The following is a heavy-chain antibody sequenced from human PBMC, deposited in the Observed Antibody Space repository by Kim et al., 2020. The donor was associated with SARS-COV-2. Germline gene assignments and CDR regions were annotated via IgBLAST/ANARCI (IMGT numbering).Heavy chain of an antibody. J-gene: IGHJ4*01. D-gene: IGHD3-16*01. Sequence: GGSLRLSCSVSGFTFSYYAMHWVRQAPGKGLEYVSAISSDGGTTYYADSLKDRFTISRDNSKNTMYLQMSSLRLEDTAVYYCVRGTGDWGHGTLVTVSS. CDR2: ISSDGGTT. CDR1: GFTFSYYA. CDR3: VRGTGD. V-gene: IGHV3-64*03.